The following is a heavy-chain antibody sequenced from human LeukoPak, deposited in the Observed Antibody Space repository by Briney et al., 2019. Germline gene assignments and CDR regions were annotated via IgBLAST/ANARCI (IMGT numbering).Heavy chain of an antibody. V-gene: IGHV3-48*01. Sequence: GGSLRLSCAASGFTFGSCWMNWVRQAPGKGLEWVSYISSSSSAMYYADSVKGRFTISRDNAKNSLYLQMNSLRAEDTAVYYCARGAYYYEDWGQGTLVTVSS. CDR3: ARGAYYYED. CDR2: ISSSSSAM. J-gene: IGHJ4*02. CDR1: GFTFGSCW. D-gene: IGHD3-22*01.